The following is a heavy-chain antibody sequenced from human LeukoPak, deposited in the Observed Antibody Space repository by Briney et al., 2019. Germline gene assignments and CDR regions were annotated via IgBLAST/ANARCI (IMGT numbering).Heavy chain of an antibody. CDR3: AKDRVDGSGSQFDS. V-gene: IGHV3-30*02. CDR1: GFTFSNYG. CDR2: IHYDGSNK. Sequence: GGSLRLSCAASGFTFSNYGMHWVRQAPGKGLDWGAFIHYDGSNKYYADSVKGRFTIPRDDSKNTLYLQMNSLRAEDTAVYYCAKDRVDGSGSQFDSWGQGSLVIVSS. D-gene: IGHD3-10*01. J-gene: IGHJ4*02.